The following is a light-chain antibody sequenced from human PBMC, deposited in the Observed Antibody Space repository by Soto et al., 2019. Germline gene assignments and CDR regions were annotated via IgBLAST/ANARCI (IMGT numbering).Light chain of an antibody. J-gene: IGKJ4*01. Sequence: EVVMTQSPATLSVSPGERATLSCRASQSVSSDYLAWYQQKPGQPPRLLIYGASSRVTGVPERFSGSGSGTDFTLTISSLEPEDFAVYYCQQHGSSFGGGTKVAIK. V-gene: IGKV3-20*01. CDR3: QQHGSS. CDR1: QSVSSDY. CDR2: GAS.